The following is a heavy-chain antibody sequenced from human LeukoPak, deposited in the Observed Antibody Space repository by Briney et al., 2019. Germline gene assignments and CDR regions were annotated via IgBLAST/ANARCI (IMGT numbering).Heavy chain of an antibody. CDR2: MKSKTDGGRT. J-gene: IGHJ4*02. Sequence: GGSLRLPRAASKFTYNQAWLSWVRQAPGKGLEWVGRMKSKTDGGRTDYAAPVKGRFTISRDDSKNTMYLQMNSLKTEDTAVYYCTDGSGSFDYCGQGTLGTVSS. CDR3: TDGSGSFDY. CDR1: KFTYNQAW. D-gene: IGHD3-10*01. V-gene: IGHV3-15*01.